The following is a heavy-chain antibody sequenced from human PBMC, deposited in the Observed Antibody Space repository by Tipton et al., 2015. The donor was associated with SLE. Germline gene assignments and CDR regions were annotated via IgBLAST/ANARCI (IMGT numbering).Heavy chain of an antibody. CDR2: INHSGST. Sequence: LRLSCAVNGGSLSGYYWVWIRQPPEKGLEWIGEINHSGSTNYNPSLKSRVTISVDTSKNQISLKLKSLTPADTAVYYCARGGHIYGFEAFDVWGQGTMVTVSS. D-gene: IGHD5-18*01. CDR3: ARGGHIYGFEAFDV. V-gene: IGHV4-34*01. J-gene: IGHJ3*01. CDR1: GGSLSGYY.